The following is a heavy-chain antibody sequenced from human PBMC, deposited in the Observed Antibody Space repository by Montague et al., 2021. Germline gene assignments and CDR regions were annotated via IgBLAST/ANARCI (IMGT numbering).Heavy chain of an antibody. D-gene: IGHD1-1*01. J-gene: IGHJ4*02. CDR3: ARDGYNWIPYDY. CDR2: SRGTGADT. CDR1: GFTLDSYM. V-gene: IGHV3-23*01. Sequence: SLRLSCAGSGFTLDSYMMSWVRQAPGKGLEWVSASRGTGADTYYADSVKGRFTISRDNSKNTLYLQMDSLRDDDTAVYYCARDGYNWIPYDYWGQGTLVTVSS.